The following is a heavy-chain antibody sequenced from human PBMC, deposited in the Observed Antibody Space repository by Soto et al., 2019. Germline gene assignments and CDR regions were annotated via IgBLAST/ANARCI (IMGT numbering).Heavy chain of an antibody. J-gene: IGHJ5*02. Sequence: PSETLSLTCTVSGGSISSNYWGWLRQPPGKGLEWIGSIYHGGSTYYNPSLNSRVTLSIDMTNNHVSLILNSVTAADTAVYYCARVGPWVPYYYDSSPYTFENWFDPWGQGTLVTVSS. CDR3: ARVGPWVPYYYDSSPYTFENWFDP. CDR1: GGSISSNY. D-gene: IGHD3-22*01. CDR2: IYHGGST. V-gene: IGHV4-38-2*02.